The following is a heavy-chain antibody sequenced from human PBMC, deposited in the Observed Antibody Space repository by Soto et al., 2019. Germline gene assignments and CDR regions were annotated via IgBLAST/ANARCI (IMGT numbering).Heavy chain of an antibody. Sequence: PSETLSLTCTVSGGSISSYYWSWIRQPPGTGLEWIGEINHSGSTNYNPSLKSRVTISVDTSKNQFSLKLSSVTAADTAVYYCARSWGYYFDYWGQGTLVTVSS. D-gene: IGHD3-16*01. CDR3: ARSWGYYFDY. CDR1: GGSISSYY. CDR2: INHSGST. J-gene: IGHJ4*02. V-gene: IGHV4-59*01.